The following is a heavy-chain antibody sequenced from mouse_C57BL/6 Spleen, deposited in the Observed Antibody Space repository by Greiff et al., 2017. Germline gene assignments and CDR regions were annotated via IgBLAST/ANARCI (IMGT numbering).Heavy chain of an antibody. CDR3: ARHETYDYLYAMDY. V-gene: IGHV1-62-2*01. Sequence: VKLMESGAELVKPGASVKLSCTASGYTFTEYTIYWVKQRSGQGLEWIGWFYPGSGSIKYNEKFKDKGTLSADKSASTVYMELSRLTSEDSAVYFCARHETYDYLYAMDYWGQGTSVTVSS. CDR2: FYPGSGSI. D-gene: IGHD2-4*01. J-gene: IGHJ4*01. CDR1: GYTFTEYT.